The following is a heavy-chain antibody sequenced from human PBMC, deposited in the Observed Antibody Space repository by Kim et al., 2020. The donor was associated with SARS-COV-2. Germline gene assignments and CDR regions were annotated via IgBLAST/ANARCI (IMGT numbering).Heavy chain of an antibody. D-gene: IGHD3-10*01. J-gene: IGHJ4*02. CDR1: GGSISSYY. CDR3: ARAMRGGFGELLFVDY. CDR2: IYYSGST. Sequence: SETLSLTCTVSGGSISSYYWSWIRQPPGKGLEWIGYIYYSGSTNYNPSLKSRVTISVDTSKNQFSLKLSSVTAADTAVYYCARAMRGGFGELLFVDYWGQGTLVTVSS. V-gene: IGHV4-59*08.